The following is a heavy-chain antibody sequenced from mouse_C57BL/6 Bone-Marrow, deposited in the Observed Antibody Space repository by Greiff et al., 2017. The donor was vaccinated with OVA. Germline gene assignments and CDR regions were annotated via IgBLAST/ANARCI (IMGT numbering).Heavy chain of an antibody. D-gene: IGHD1-1*01. Sequence: EVQLVESGPGLVKPSQSLSLTCTVTGYSITSGYDWHWIRHFPGNKLEWMGYISYSGSTNYNPSLKSRIAIKHDTSKNQFFLKLNTVTTEDTATYYCARELRFYYFDYWGQGTTLTVSS. CDR3: ARELRFYYFDY. J-gene: IGHJ2*01. CDR2: ISYSGST. V-gene: IGHV3-1*01. CDR1: GYSITSGYD.